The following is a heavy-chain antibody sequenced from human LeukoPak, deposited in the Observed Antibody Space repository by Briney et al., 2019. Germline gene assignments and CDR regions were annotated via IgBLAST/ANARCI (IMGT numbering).Heavy chain of an antibody. J-gene: IGHJ4*02. CDR1: GGSFSGYH. V-gene: IGHV4-34*01. CDR3: ARQSVGAKSGLDY. Sequence: SETLSLTCAVYGGSFSGYHWSWIRQPPGKGLEWIGEINHSGSTNYNPSLKSRVTISVDTSKNQFSLKLSSVTAADTAVYYCARQSVGAKSGLDYWGQGTLVTVSS. D-gene: IGHD1-26*01. CDR2: INHSGST.